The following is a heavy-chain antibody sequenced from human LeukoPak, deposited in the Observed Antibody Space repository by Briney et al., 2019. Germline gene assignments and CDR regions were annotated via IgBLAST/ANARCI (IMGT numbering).Heavy chain of an antibody. J-gene: IGHJ4*02. V-gene: IGHV4-39*07. Sequence: SETLSLTCTVPGGSIISSSYYWGWIRQPPGKGLEWIGSIYYTGSTYYNPSLRSRVTMSVDTSKNQFSLKLKSVTAADTAVYYCAREDYYDRGGVDHDYWGQGTLVTVSS. CDR1: GGSIISSSYY. D-gene: IGHD3-22*01. CDR3: AREDYYDRGGVDHDY. CDR2: IYYTGST.